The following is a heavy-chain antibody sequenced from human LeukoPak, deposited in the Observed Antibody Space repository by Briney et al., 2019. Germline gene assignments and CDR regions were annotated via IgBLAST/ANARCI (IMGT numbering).Heavy chain of an antibody. CDR3: ARGAPYYDFWSGDAFDI. CDR2: IYTSGST. V-gene: IGHV4-4*07. D-gene: IGHD3-3*01. J-gene: IGHJ3*02. CDR1: GGSISSYY. Sequence: SGTLSLTCTVSGGSISSYYWSWIRQPAGKGLEWIGRIYTSGSTNYNPSLKSRVTMSVDTSKNQFSLKLSSVTAADTAVYYCARGAPYYDFWSGDAFDIWGQGTMVTVSS.